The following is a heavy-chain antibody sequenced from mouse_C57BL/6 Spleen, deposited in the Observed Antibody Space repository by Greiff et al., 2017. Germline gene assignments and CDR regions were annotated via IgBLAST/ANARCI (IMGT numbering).Heavy chain of an antibody. CDR3: SRTGIGGFAY. V-gene: IGHV1-22*01. J-gene: IGHJ3*01. Sequence: VQLKESGPELVKPGASVTMSCKASGYTFTDYNMHWVKQSHGKSLEWLGYINPNNGGTSYNQKFKGKATLTVNKSSSTAYMELRSLTSEDSAVYYCSRTGIGGFAYWGQGTLVTVSA. CDR2: INPNNGGT. CDR1: GYTFTDYN.